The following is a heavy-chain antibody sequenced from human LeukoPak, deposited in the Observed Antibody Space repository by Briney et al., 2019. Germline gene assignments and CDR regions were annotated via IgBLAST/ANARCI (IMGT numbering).Heavy chain of an antibody. D-gene: IGHD5-18*01. CDR1: GGSISSTTYY. J-gene: IGHJ4*02. CDR3: ARRAPYSYEWSTLDY. CDR2: IYYNGST. Sequence: SETLSLTCTVSGGSISSTTYYWGWIRRPPGKGLEWIGSIYYNGSTYYNPSLKSRVTVSVDTSKNQFSLILSSVTAADTAVYYCARRAPYSYEWSTLDYWGQGTLVTVSS. V-gene: IGHV4-39*01.